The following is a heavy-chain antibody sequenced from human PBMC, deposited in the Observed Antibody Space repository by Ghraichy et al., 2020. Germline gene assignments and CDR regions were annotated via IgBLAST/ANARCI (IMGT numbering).Heavy chain of an antibody. CDR1: GYTFSVYY. D-gene: IGHD1-26*01. V-gene: IGHV1-2*02. CDR2: INPNSGGT. CDR3: ARALRDTWAHGPINWVDP. Sequence: ASVKVSCKASGYTFSVYYMLWVRQAPGQGLEWMGWINPNSGGTNYAPKFQCRVTMTRDTSISTAYMELSRLRSDDTAVYYCARALRDTWAHGPINWVDPWCQVTLVNVAS. J-gene: IGHJ5*02.